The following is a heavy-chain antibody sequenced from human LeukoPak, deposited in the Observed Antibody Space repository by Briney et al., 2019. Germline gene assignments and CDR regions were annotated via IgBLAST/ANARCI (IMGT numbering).Heavy chain of an antibody. J-gene: IGHJ5*02. CDR2: IYTSGST. D-gene: IGHD6-13*01. Sequence: SETLSLTCTVSGGSIDIYYWSWIRQSAGKGLEWIGRIYTSGSTNYNPSLKSRVAMSVDTSKNQFSPKLSSVTAADTAVYYCAREPYSSSWYNWFDPWGQGTLVTVSS. V-gene: IGHV4-4*07. CDR1: GGSIDIYY. CDR3: AREPYSSSWYNWFDP.